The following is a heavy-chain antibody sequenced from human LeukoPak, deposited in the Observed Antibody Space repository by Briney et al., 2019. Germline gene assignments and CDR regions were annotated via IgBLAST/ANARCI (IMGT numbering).Heavy chain of an antibody. CDR1: GYTLTELS. CDR3: ARDSERELYSSSWPNWFDP. V-gene: IGHV1-3*01. CDR2: INAGNGNT. D-gene: IGHD6-13*01. J-gene: IGHJ5*02. Sequence: GASVKVSCKVSGYTLTELSMHWVRQAPGKGLEWMGWINAGNGNTKYSQKFQGRVTITRDTSASTAYMELSSLRSEDTAVYYCARDSERELYSSSWPNWFDPWGQGTLVTVSS.